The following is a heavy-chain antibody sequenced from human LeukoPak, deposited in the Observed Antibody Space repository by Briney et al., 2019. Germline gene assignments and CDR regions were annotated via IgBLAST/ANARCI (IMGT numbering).Heavy chain of an antibody. CDR1: GYTFTSYG. CDR2: ISAYNGNT. V-gene: IGHV1-18*01. CDR3: ARGPFYDSSGYYTFHFDY. Sequence: ASVKVSCKASGYTFTSYGISWVRQAPGQGHEWMGWISAYNGNTNYAQKLQGRVTMTTDTSTSTAYMELRSLRSDDTAVYYCARGPFYDSSGYYTFHFDYWGQGTLVTVSS. J-gene: IGHJ4*02. D-gene: IGHD3-22*01.